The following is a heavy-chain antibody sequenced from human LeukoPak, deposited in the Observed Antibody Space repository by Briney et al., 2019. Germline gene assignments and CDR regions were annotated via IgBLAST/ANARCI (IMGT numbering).Heavy chain of an antibody. Sequence: SETLSLTCAVYGGSFSGYYWGWIRQPPGKGLEWIGSIYHSGSTYYNPSLKSRVTISVDTSKNQFSLKLSSVTAADTAVYYCARGNYYYYYMDVWGKGTTVTVSS. V-gene: IGHV4-38-2*01. J-gene: IGHJ6*03. CDR2: IYHSGST. CDR3: ARGNYYYYYMDV. CDR1: GGSFSGYY.